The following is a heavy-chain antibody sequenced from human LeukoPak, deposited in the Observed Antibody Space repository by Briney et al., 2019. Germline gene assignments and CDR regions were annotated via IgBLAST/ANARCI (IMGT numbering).Heavy chain of an antibody. CDR2: IYYTGTT. Sequence: SETLSLTCTVSGGSISSSSYHWGWIRQPPGMGLEWIGSIYYTGTTYYNPSLKSRVTISVDTSKNQFSLKLSSVTAADTAVYYCARHRVGGGFDPWGQGTLVTVSS. CDR1: GGSISSSSYH. V-gene: IGHV4-39*01. CDR3: ARHRVGGGFDP. D-gene: IGHD1-26*01. J-gene: IGHJ5*02.